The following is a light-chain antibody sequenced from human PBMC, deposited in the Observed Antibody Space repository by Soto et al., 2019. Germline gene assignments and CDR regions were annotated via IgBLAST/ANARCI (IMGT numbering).Light chain of an antibody. J-gene: IGLJ1*01. CDR1: SSDVGASNF. Sequence: QSALTQPASVSGSPGQSITISCTGTSSDVGASNFVSWYQQHPGKPPKLLIYEVTKRPSGVSNRFSGSKSGYTASLTISGLQSVDEAAYYCKSYIRSTTPLYVFGTGTNLTV. CDR3: KSYIRSTTPLYV. CDR2: EVT. V-gene: IGLV2-14*01.